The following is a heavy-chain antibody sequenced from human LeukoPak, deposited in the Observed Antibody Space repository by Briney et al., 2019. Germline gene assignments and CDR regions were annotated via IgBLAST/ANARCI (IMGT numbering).Heavy chain of an antibody. Sequence: GGSVRLSCAASGFTFSSYGMHWVRQAPGKGLEWVAFIRYDGSNKYYADSVKGRFTISRDNSKNTLYLQMNSLRAEDTAVYYCATQGYYDSSGYSEYFDYWGQGTLVTVSS. V-gene: IGHV3-30*02. CDR1: GFTFSSYG. J-gene: IGHJ4*02. CDR2: IRYDGSNK. CDR3: ATQGYYDSSGYSEYFDY. D-gene: IGHD3-22*01.